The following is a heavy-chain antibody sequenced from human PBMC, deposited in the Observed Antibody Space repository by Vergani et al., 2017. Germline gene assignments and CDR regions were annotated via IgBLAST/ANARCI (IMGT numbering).Heavy chain of an antibody. V-gene: IGHV3-23*04. J-gene: IGHJ2*01. CDR2: ISGSGGST. CDR3: ANEYYYDSSGYTNWYFDL. CDR1: GFTFSSYA. Sequence: EVQLVESGGGLVQPGGSLRLSCAASGFTFSSYAMSWVRQAPGKGLEWVSAISGSGGSTYYADSVKGRFTISRDNSKNTLYLQMNSLRAEDTSVYYCANEYYYDSSGYTNWYFDLWGRGTLVTVSS. D-gene: IGHD3-22*01.